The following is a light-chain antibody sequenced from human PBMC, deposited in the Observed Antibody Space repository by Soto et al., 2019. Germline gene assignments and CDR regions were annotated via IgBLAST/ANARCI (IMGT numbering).Light chain of an antibody. CDR2: DVN. CDR3: SSYTSSSTLV. V-gene: IGLV2-14*01. Sequence: QSALTQPASVSGSPGQSITISCTGTSSEVGGYNYVSWYQQHPGKAPKVMIYDVNNRPSGISNRFSGSKSGNTASLTISGLQAEDEADYYCSSYTSSSTLVFGGGTKLTVL. CDR1: SSEVGGYNY. J-gene: IGLJ2*01.